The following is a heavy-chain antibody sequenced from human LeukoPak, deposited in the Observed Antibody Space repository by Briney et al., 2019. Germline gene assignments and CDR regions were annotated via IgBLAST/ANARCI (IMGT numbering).Heavy chain of an antibody. Sequence: PWVSVKVSCKASGYTFSNYGISWVRQAPGQGLEWMGWISAYNGNTDYAQKLQGRITMTTDTSTSTAYMELRSLRSDDTAVYYCASGDSSGYGAFDIWGQGTMVTVSS. D-gene: IGHD3-22*01. J-gene: IGHJ3*02. CDR3: ASGDSSGYGAFDI. V-gene: IGHV1-18*01. CDR2: ISAYNGNT. CDR1: GYTFSNYG.